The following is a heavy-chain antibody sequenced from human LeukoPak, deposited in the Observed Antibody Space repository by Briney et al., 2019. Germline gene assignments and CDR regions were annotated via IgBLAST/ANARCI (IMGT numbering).Heavy chain of an antibody. CDR1: GFTFSSYG. CDR2: IRYDGSNK. Sequence: GGSLRLSCAASGFTFSSYGMHWVRQAPGKGLEWVAFIRYDGSNKYYADSVKGRFTISRDISKNTLYLQMNSLSAEDTAVYYCAKDGMYSSSSSYYFDYWGQGTLVTVSS. V-gene: IGHV3-30*02. CDR3: AKDGMYSSSSSYYFDY. J-gene: IGHJ4*02. D-gene: IGHD6-6*01.